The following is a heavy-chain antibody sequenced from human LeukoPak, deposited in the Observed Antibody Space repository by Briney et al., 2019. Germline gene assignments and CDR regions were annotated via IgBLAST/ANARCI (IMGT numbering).Heavy chain of an antibody. CDR2: IIPIFGTA. CDR1: GGTFSSYA. J-gene: IGHJ4*02. V-gene: IGHV1-69*01. Sequence: SVKVSCKASGGTFSSYAISWVRQAPGQGLEWMGGIIPIFGTANYGQKFQGRVTITADESTSTAYMELSSLRSEDTAVYYCARVFPTYYYDSSGAYFDYWGQGTLVTVSS. CDR3: ARVFPTYYYDSSGAYFDY. D-gene: IGHD3-22*01.